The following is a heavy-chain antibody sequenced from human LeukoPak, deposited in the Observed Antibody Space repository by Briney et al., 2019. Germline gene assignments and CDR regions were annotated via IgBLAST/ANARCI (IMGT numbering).Heavy chain of an antibody. J-gene: IGHJ5*01. V-gene: IGHV3-30-3*01. CDR3: ASVYSYGWFDY. Sequence: GRSLRLSCAVSGCTFSSYAMHWVRQAPGKGLEWVAVISYDGSNKYYADSVKGRFTISRDNSKNTLYLQMNSLRAEDTAVYYCASVYSYGWFDYWGQGTLVTVSS. CDR1: GCTFSSYA. CDR2: ISYDGSNK. D-gene: IGHD5-18*01.